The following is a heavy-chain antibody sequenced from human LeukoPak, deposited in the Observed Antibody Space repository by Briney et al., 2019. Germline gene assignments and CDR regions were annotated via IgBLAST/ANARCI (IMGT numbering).Heavy chain of an antibody. Sequence: GGSLRPSCAASGFTFSSYAMSWVRQTPGKGLEWVSLIIGSGNSIHYADSVKGRFTVSRDNFKNTVFLQLNNLRPEDTAVYYCAKHGDNVWGSFRFGLDSWGQGTLVTVSS. CDR2: IIGSGNSI. D-gene: IGHD3-16*02. CDR3: AKHGDNVWGSFRFGLDS. CDR1: GFTFSSYA. V-gene: IGHV3-23*01. J-gene: IGHJ4*02.